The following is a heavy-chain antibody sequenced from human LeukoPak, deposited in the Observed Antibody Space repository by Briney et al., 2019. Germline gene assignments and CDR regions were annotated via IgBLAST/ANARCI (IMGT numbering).Heavy chain of an antibody. V-gene: IGHV3-7*01. CDR3: ARDHEYYYDLVFAFDI. Sequence: GGSLRLSCAASGFTFSSYWMSWVRQAPGKGLEWVANIKQDGSEKYYVDSVKGRFTISRDNAKNSLYLQMNSLRAEDTAVYYCARDHEYYYDLVFAFDIWGQGTMVTVSS. J-gene: IGHJ3*02. CDR1: GFTFSSYW. D-gene: IGHD3-22*01. CDR2: IKQDGSEK.